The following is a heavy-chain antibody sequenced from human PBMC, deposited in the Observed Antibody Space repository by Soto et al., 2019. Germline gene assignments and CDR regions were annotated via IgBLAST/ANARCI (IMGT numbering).Heavy chain of an antibody. V-gene: IGHV4-34*02. CDR3: ASSPALYYYASGSRGFDP. CDR1: GGSFNGYY. CDR2: VHHGGNT. D-gene: IGHD3-10*01. J-gene: IGHJ5*02. Sequence: QVHLQQWGAGLLKASENLSLTCAVYGGSFNGYYWSWMRQPPGKRLEWIEEVHHGGNTNYNPSHKTRVTISGNTSKKPFPLPLTPVPAADTAVYYCASSPALYYYASGSRGFDPRGQGTLVTVSS.